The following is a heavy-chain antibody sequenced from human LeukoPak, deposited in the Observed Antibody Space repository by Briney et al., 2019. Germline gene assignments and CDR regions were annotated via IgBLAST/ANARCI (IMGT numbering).Heavy chain of an antibody. V-gene: IGHV3-21*01. CDR1: GFTFSHYS. J-gene: IGHJ4*02. D-gene: IGHD3-10*01. CDR3: ARESSEYYGSGSFSY. Sequence: GGSLRLSCAASGFTFSHYSMNWVRQAPGKGLEWVSSISGLSNYIYYADSVKGRFTISRDNAKNSLYLQVNSLRAEDTAVYYCARESSEYYGSGSFSYWGQGTLVTVSS. CDR2: ISGLSNYI.